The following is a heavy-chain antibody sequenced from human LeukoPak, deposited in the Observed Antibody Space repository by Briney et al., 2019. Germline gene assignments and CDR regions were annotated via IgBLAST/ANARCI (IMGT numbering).Heavy chain of an antibody. V-gene: IGHV3-23*01. CDR1: GFTFSSYA. J-gene: IGHJ4*02. Sequence: GGSLRLSCAASGFTFSSYAMSWVRQAPGKGLEWVSAISGSGGSTYHADSVKGRFTISRDNAKNSLYLQMNSLRADDTAVYYCARGEDNADEYLREDYWGQGILVTVSS. D-gene: IGHD3-16*01. CDR3: ARGEDNADEYLREDY. CDR2: ISGSGGST.